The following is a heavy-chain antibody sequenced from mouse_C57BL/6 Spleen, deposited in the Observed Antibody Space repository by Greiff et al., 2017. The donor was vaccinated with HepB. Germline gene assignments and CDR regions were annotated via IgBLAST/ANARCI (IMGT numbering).Heavy chain of an antibody. D-gene: IGHD3-1*01. Sequence: DVHLVESGGGLVKPGGSLKLSCAASGFTFSSYAMSWVRQTPEKRLEWVATISDGGSYIYYPDNVKGRFTISRDNAKNNLYLQMSHLKSEDTAMYYCARARLRYFDVWGTGTTVTVSS. CDR1: GFTFSSYA. V-gene: IGHV5-4*01. CDR2: ISDGGSYI. CDR3: ARARLRYFDV. J-gene: IGHJ1*03.